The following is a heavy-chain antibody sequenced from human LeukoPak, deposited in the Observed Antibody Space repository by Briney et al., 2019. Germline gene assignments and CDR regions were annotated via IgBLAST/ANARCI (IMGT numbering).Heavy chain of an antibody. D-gene: IGHD2-2*02. CDR1: GYTFTSYG. CDR2: ISAYNGNT. J-gene: IGHJ6*03. Sequence: ASVKVSCKASGYTFTSYGINWVRQAPGQGLEWMGWISAYNGNTNYAQKLQGRVTMTTDTSTSTAYMELRSLRSDDTAVYYCARDTYIVVVPAAIPSWYYYMDVWGKGTTVTVSS. CDR3: ARDTYIVVVPAAIPSWYYYMDV. V-gene: IGHV1-18*01.